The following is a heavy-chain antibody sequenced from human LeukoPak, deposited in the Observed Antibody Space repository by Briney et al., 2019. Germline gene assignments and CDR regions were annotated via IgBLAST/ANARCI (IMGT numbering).Heavy chain of an antibody. CDR3: AREVAAGFH. V-gene: IGHV4-30-4*01. CDR2: IYYSGTT. J-gene: IGHJ4*02. D-gene: IGHD2-15*01. Sequence: PSETLSLTCTVSGGSISSGDYYWSWIRQPPGKGLERIGYIYYSGTTYYTPSLKSRITMSVDTSKNQFSLKLSSVTAADTAVYYCAREVAAGFHWGQGTLVTVSS. CDR1: GGSISSGDYY.